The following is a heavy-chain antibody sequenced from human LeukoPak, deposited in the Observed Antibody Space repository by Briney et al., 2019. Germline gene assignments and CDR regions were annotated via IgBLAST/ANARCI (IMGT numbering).Heavy chain of an antibody. CDR3: AHSISMDFEY. CDR1: GGSVSSNY. J-gene: IGHJ4*02. CDR2: IYNGGTT. D-gene: IGHD2/OR15-2a*01. V-gene: IGHV4-4*07. Sequence: SETLSLTCTVSGGSVSSNYWNWIRQPAGKGLEWIGRIYNGGTTNYNPSLESRVTISIDRSKNQFSLKLTSVTAADTAVYYCAHSISMDFEYWGQGTLVTASS.